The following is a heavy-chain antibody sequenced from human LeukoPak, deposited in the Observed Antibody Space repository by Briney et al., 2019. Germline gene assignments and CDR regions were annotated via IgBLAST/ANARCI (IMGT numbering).Heavy chain of an antibody. CDR3: ARVTRSPFGWFDP. J-gene: IGHJ5*02. Sequence: GGSLRLSCAASGFTFSTYYMNWVRQAPGKGLEWVSSISSSSIYIYYTDSVKGRFTISRDNAKNSLYLQMNSLRVEDTAVYYCARVTRSPFGWFDPWGQGTLVTVSS. V-gene: IGHV3-21*01. CDR2: ISSSSIYI. CDR1: GFTFSTYY. D-gene: IGHD2-21*02.